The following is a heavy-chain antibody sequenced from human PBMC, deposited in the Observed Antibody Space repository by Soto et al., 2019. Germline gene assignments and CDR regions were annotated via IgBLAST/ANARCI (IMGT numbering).Heavy chain of an antibody. CDR3: ATGIMMAGTHYCEG. J-gene: IGHJ4*02. D-gene: IGHD3-16*01. CDR1: GFTFSTHN. CDR2: ISTSISYI. V-gene: IGHV3-21*01. Sequence: WGSLRLSCAASGFTFSTHNMHWVRHGPGKGLEWVSSISTSISYIDYADSVKGRFTISRDNAKNSLLLQMSSLRADDTAVYYCATGIMMAGTHYCEGWGKGDKVSVSP.